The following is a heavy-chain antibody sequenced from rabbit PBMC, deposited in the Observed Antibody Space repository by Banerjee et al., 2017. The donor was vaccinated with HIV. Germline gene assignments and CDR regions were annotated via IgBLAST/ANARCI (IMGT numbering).Heavy chain of an antibody. D-gene: IGHD1-1*01. V-gene: IGHV1S40*01. CDR1: GFSLSNNYL. CDR2: MDAGTSGST. CDR3: ARGSGAYREMAL. Sequence: QSLEESGGDLVKPGASLTLTCKASGFSLSNNYLMCWVRQAPGKGLEWIACMDAGTSGSTYYASWAKGRFTISKTSSTTVTLQMTSLTAADTATYFCARGSGAYREMALWGQGTLVTVS. J-gene: IGHJ3*01.